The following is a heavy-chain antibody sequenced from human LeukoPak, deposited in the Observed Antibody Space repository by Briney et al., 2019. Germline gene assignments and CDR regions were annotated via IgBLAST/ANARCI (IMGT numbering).Heavy chain of an antibody. D-gene: IGHD4-17*01. CDR2: INHSGST. Sequence: PSETLSLTCAVYGGSFSGYYWSWIRQPPGKGLEWIGEINHSGSTNYNPSLKSRVTISVDTSKNQFSLKLSSVTAADTAVYYCARGLTTVTTFNWFDPWGQGTLVTVSS. J-gene: IGHJ5*02. CDR1: GGSFSGYY. V-gene: IGHV4-34*01. CDR3: ARGLTTVTTFNWFDP.